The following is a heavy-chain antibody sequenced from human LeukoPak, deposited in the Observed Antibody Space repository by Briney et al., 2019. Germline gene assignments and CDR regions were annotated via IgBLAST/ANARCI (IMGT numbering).Heavy chain of an antibody. D-gene: IGHD2-15*01. CDR2: IIPIFGTA. J-gene: IGHJ4*02. V-gene: IGHV1-69*01. CDR1: GGTFSSYA. Sequence: SVKVSCKASGGTFSSYAISWVRHAPGQGLEWMGGIIPIFGTANYAQKFQGRVTITADESTSTAYMELSSLRSEDTAVYYCARGLDCSGGSCYGTFGGDDYWGQGTLVTVSS. CDR3: ARGLDCSGGSCYGTFGGDDY.